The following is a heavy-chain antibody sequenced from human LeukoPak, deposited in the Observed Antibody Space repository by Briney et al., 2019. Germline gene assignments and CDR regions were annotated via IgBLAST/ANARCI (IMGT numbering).Heavy chain of an antibody. V-gene: IGHV3-7*04. Sequence: GGSLRLSCTATGFIFSNYWMSWVRQAPGKGLEWVANIKQDGREKYYVDSLKGRFTISRDNAKNSLYLQMNSLRAEDTAVYYCARDAFDIWGQGTMVTVSS. CDR2: IKQDGREK. CDR3: ARDAFDI. J-gene: IGHJ3*02. CDR1: GFIFSNYW.